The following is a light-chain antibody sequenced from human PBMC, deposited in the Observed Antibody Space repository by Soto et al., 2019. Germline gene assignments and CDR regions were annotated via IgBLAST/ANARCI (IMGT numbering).Light chain of an antibody. V-gene: IGLV2-14*01. CDR3: SSYTGGSTLI. J-gene: IGLJ2*01. Sequence: QSALTQPASVSGSPGQSITISCTGTRSDIGDNNYVSWYQQRPGKAPKLTIYDVSNRPSGVSDRFSGSLSGNTASLTISGLQPEDEADYYCSSYTGGSTLIFGGGTKLTVL. CDR2: DVS. CDR1: RSDIGDNNY.